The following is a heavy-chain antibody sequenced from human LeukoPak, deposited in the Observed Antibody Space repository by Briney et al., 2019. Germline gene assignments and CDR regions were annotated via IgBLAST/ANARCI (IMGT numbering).Heavy chain of an antibody. CDR1: VFSLSTSGMC. V-gene: IGHV2-70*01. CDR3: ARNPRYYYGSGSYFDY. J-gene: IGHJ4*02. Sequence: SGPTLLNLTQTLTLTCTFSVFSLSTSGMCVSWIHQPPGMALEWLALLVWDDDKYYITSLKTRLTISKDAPKNQVVLTITNMHPVYTATYYCARNPRYYYGSGSYFDYWGQGTLVTVSS. CDR2: LVWDDDK. D-gene: IGHD3-10*01.